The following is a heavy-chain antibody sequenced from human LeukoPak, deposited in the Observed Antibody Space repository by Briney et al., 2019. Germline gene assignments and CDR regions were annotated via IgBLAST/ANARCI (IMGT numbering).Heavy chain of an antibody. CDR1: GYTFTGYY. D-gene: IGHD4-17*01. CDR3: SREYGDYPNWFDP. J-gene: IGHJ5*02. Sequence: ASVKVSCKASGYTFTGYYMHWVRQAPGQGLEWMGWINPNSGGTNYAQKFQGRVTMTRDTSISTAYMELSRLRSDDTAVYYCSREYGDYPNWFDPWGQGTLVTVSS. V-gene: IGHV1-2*02. CDR2: INPNSGGT.